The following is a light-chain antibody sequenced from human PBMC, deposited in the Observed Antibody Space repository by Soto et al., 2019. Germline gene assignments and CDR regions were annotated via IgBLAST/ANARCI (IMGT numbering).Light chain of an antibody. CDR2: EVS. CDR3: SSYAGSNDRWV. J-gene: IGLJ3*02. CDR1: SSDVGDYNY. Sequence: QSALTQPASVSGSPGQSITISCTGTSSDVGDYNYVSWYQQHPGKAPKLMIYEVSHRLSGVSNRFSGSKSGYTASLTISGLQDEDEADYYCSSYAGSNDRWVFGGGTKLTVL. V-gene: IGLV2-14*01.